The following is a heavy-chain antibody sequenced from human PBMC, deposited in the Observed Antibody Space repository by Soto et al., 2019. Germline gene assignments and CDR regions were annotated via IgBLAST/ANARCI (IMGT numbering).Heavy chain of an antibody. Sequence: ASVNVSCNASGYTFNSYFFSWVRQAPGQGLEWMGWISGYNGNTNYAQKFQGRVTMTTDTSTSTAYMELRSLTSDDTAVYFCAREGIIGYWGQGTRVTVS. D-gene: IGHD1-20*01. J-gene: IGHJ4*02. CDR1: GYTFNSYF. CDR2: ISGYNGNT. V-gene: IGHV1-18*01. CDR3: AREGIIGY.